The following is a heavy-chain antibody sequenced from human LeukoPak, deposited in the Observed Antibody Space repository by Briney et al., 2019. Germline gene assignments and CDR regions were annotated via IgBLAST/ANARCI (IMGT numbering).Heavy chain of an antibody. Sequence: PGGSLRLSCAASGFTVSSNYMSWVRQAPGKGLEWVSIIDSGGSTSYTDSVKGRFTISGDSSTNTLYLQMNSLRVEDTAVYFCASHKSDSNGWYHFDSWGQGTLVTVSS. D-gene: IGHD6-19*01. CDR2: IDSGGST. J-gene: IGHJ4*02. CDR1: GFTVSSNY. CDR3: ASHKSDSNGWYHFDS. V-gene: IGHV3-53*01.